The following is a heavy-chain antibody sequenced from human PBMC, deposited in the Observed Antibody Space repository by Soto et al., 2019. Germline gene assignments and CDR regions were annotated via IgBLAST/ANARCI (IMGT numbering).Heavy chain of an antibody. Sequence: PSETLSLTCTVSGVSISSYYWSWIRQPPGKGLEWIGYIYYSGSTNYNPSLKSRVTISVDTSKNQFSLKLSSVTAADTAVYYCARGGYDCWGQGTLVTVSS. V-gene: IGHV4-59*12. J-gene: IGHJ4*02. CDR1: GVSISSYY. D-gene: IGHD5-18*01. CDR2: IYYSGST. CDR3: ARGGYDC.